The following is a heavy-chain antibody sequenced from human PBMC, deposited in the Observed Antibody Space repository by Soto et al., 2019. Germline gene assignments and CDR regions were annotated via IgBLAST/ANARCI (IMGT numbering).Heavy chain of an antibody. D-gene: IGHD2-15*01. J-gene: IGHJ5*02. CDR3: ARGVFRVVVVAATPDNWFDP. CDR2: IYYSGST. CDR1: GCSISSGGFY. V-gene: IGHV4-31*03. Sequence: SETLSLTCTFSGCSISSGGFYWSWVRQHPGKGLEWIGYIYYSGSTYYNPSLKSRVTISVDTSKNQFSLKLSSVTAADTAVYYCARGVFRVVVVAATPDNWFDPWGQGTLVTVSS.